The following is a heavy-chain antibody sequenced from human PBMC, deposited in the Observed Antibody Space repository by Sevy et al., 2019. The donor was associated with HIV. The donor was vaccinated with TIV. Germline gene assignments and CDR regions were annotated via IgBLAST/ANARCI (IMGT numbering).Heavy chain of an antibody. J-gene: IGHJ4*02. CDR1: GFSLNNYW. CDR2: IKQDGSVK. CDR3: VRAIAAAGSF. Sequence: GGSLRLSCAASGFSLNNYWMNWVRQAPGKGREWVANIKQDGSVKYYVDFVKGRFTISRDNARNLLYLQMNSLRVEDTALYYGVRAIAAAGSFWGQGTLVTVSS. D-gene: IGHD6-13*01. V-gene: IGHV3-7*01.